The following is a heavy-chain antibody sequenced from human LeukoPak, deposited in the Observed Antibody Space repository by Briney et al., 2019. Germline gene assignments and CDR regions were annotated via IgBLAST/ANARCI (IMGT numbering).Heavy chain of an antibody. CDR2: IYYSGST. D-gene: IGHD7-27*01. CDR1: GYSISSGYF. Sequence: SETLSLTCTVSGYSISSGYFWGWIRQPPGKGLEWIGSIYYSGSTYYNPSLKSRVTISVDTSKNQFSLKLSSVTAADTAVYYCASLPGGDNWFDPWGQGTLVTVSS. V-gene: IGHV4-38-2*02. J-gene: IGHJ5*02. CDR3: ASLPGGDNWFDP.